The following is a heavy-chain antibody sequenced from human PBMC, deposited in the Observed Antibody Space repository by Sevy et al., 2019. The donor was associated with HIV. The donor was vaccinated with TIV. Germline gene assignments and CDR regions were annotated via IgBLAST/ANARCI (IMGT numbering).Heavy chain of an antibody. V-gene: IGHV3-30*02. CDR1: GFTFSRYD. J-gene: IGHJ3*01. D-gene: IGHD3-10*01. CDR3: AKGLGMVQGALLSDDV. Sequence: GGSLRLSCAASGFTFSRYDMHWVRQAPGKGLEWVAYIRYDGSTKYYAESVKGRFIISRDNSKDTLYLQMNSLRGDDTSLYYCAKGLGMVQGALLSDDVWGQGTMVTVSS. CDR2: IRYDGSTK.